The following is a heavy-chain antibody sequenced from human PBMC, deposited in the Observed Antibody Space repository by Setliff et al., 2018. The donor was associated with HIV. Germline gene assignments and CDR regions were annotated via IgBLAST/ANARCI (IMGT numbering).Heavy chain of an antibody. D-gene: IGHD3-3*01. CDR3: AREEDYNFWSGYDWFDP. V-gene: IGHV4-59*11. Sequence: AETLSLTCTVSGGSMNIHYWSWIRQPPGKGLEWIGSIYYSGSTNYNPSLKSRVTISVDTSKNQFSLKLSSVTAADTAVYYCAREEDYNFWSGYDWFDPWGQGTLVTVSS. J-gene: IGHJ5*02. CDR2: IYYSGST. CDR1: GGSMNIHY.